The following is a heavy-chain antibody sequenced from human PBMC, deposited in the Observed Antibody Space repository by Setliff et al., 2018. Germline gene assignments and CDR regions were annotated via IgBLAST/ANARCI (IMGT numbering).Heavy chain of an antibody. V-gene: IGHV4-61*10. CDR1: GGSISSGSYY. D-gene: IGHD6-19*01. J-gene: IGHJ6*03. Sequence: SETLSLTCTVSGGSISSGSYYWSWIRQPAGKGLEWIGYTYSSGSTYYNPSLNSRFTISIDTSKNQFSLKLNPVTAADMAVYYCAREQWLDPPGYYYMDVWAKGTTVTVSS. CDR3: AREQWLDPPGYYYMDV. CDR2: TYSSGST.